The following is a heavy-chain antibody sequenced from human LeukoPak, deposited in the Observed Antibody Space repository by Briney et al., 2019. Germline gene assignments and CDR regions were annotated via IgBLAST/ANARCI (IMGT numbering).Heavy chain of an antibody. V-gene: IGHV3-64D*06. CDR1: GFTVSSNY. Sequence: GGSLRLSCAASGFTVSSNYMSWVRQAPGKGLEYVSAISSNGGTTYYADSVKGRFTISRDNSKNTLFLRMSSLRAEDTAVYYCVKDHGAYYYASGSNFDYWGQGTLVTVSS. CDR3: VKDHGAYYYASGSNFDY. J-gene: IGHJ4*02. CDR2: ISSNGGTT. D-gene: IGHD3-10*01.